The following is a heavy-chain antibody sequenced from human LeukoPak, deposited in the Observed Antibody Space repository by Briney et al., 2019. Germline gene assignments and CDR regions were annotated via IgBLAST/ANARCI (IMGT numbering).Heavy chain of an antibody. Sequence: GESLKISCQASGYTFSSYWIAWVRQMPGKDLECMGLIYPLDSDVKYSPSFQGQVTISADKSISTAYLQWSSLKASDTAMYYCARARRSSTPEVGDASQTWYFFEYWGQGALVTVSS. D-gene: IGHD6-13*01. CDR2: IYPLDSDV. CDR3: ARARRSSTPEVGDASQTWYFFEY. CDR1: GYTFSSYW. V-gene: IGHV5-51*01. J-gene: IGHJ4*02.